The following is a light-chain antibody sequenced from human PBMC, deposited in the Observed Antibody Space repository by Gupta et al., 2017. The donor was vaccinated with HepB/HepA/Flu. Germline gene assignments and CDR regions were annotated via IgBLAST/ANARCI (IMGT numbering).Light chain of an antibody. V-gene: IGLV1-47*01. J-gene: IGLJ2*01. CDR3: AAGDDSRSGVL. Sequence: SEPPQPPSASGTPGQRVTISCSGSSSNIGSNSVYWYQQLPGTAPKLLIYRNNQRHSGVPERFSGSRSGTSASLAISGLRSEDESDYYCAAGDDSRSGVLFGGGTKLTVL. CDR2: RNN. CDR1: SSNIGSNS.